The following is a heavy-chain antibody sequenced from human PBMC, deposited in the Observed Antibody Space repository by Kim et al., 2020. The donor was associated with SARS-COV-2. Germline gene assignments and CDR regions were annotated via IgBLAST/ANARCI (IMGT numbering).Heavy chain of an antibody. CDR1: GFIFSDYY. Sequence: GGSLRLSCAASGFIFSDYYMSWIRQAPGKGLEWISYISAVNSYTNYADSVKGRFTISRDHAENALYQQMNSLRAEDTAVYYCARVGLGGSSWYYFDHWGQGALVPVSS. V-gene: IGHV3-11*05. CDR3: ARVGLGGSSWYYFDH. J-gene: IGHJ4*02. D-gene: IGHD6-13*01. CDR2: ISAVNSYT.